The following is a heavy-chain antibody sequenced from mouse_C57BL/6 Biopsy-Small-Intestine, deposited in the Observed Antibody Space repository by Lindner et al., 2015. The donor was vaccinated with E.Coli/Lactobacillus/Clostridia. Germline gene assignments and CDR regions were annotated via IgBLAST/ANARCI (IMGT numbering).Heavy chain of an antibody. V-gene: IGHV1-85*01. D-gene: IGHD2-4*01. CDR2: IYPREGST. CDR1: GYTFTSHD. CDR3: ARWTYDYDEGWYFDV. J-gene: IGHJ1*03. Sequence: VQLQESGAELVKPGASVRLSCTASGYTFTSHDINWVKQRPGQGLEWIGWIYPREGSTKYNEKFKGKATLTVDTSSSTANMELHSLTSEDSAVYFCARWTYDYDEGWYFDVWGTGTTVTVSS.